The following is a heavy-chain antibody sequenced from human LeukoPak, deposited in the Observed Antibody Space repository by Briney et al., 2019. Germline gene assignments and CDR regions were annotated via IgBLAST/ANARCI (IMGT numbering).Heavy chain of an antibody. CDR3: ARGLYCSGSSCYMGGNWFDP. CDR1: GYTFTSYD. Sequence: GASVKVSCKASGYTFTSYDINWVRQATGQGLEWMGWMNPNSGNTGYAQKFQGRVTMTRNTSISTAYMELSSLRSEDTAVYYCARGLYCSGSSCYMGGNWFDPWGQGTLVTVSS. J-gene: IGHJ5*02. V-gene: IGHV1-8*01. CDR2: MNPNSGNT. D-gene: IGHD2-2*02.